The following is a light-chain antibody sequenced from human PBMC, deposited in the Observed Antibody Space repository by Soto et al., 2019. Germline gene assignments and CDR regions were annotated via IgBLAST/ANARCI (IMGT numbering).Light chain of an antibody. CDR1: SSDVGAYNF. J-gene: IGLJ1*01. CDR3: CSYRSSSTHV. V-gene: IGLV2-14*03. CDR2: DDS. Sequence: QSALTQPASVSGSPGQTITISCTGTSSDVGAYNFVSWYQQHPGKVPKLMIFDDSSRPSGVSDRFSGSKSGNTASLTISGLQVEDEGDYYWCSYRSSSTHVFGRGTKVTVL.